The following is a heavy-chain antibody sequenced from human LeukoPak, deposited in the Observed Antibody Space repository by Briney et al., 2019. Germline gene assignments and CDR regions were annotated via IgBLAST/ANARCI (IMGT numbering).Heavy chain of an antibody. Sequence: GGSLRLSCTVSGFTVSSNSMSWVRQAPGKGLEWVSFIYSDNTHYSDSVKGRFTISRDNSKNTLYLQMNSLRAEDTAVYYCARVEPGSYLGTNWFDPWGQGTLVTVSS. D-gene: IGHD3-10*01. CDR1: GFTVSSNS. CDR2: IYSDNT. V-gene: IGHV3-53*01. J-gene: IGHJ5*02. CDR3: ARVEPGSYLGTNWFDP.